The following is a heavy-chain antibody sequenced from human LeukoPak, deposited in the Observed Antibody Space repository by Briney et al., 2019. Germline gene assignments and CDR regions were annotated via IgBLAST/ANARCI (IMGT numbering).Heavy chain of an antibody. Sequence: GGSLRLPCAASGFLLNGFGMHCVRGAPGKAREGVALISFFGSNEYVVDSVKGRFTIYRDNSKNTLYLQINTLRAEDTAVYDCAKEREWLVERVGNYFDYWGQGTLVSVSS. V-gene: IGHV3-30*18. CDR3: AKEREWLVERVGNYFDY. J-gene: IGHJ4*02. CDR1: GFLLNGFG. CDR2: ISFFGSNE. D-gene: IGHD6-19*01.